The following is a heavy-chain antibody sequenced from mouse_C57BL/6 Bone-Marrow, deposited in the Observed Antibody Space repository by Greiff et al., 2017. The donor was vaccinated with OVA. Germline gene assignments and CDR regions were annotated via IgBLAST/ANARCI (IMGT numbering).Heavy chain of an antibody. V-gene: IGHV5-4*03. CDR1: GFTFSSYA. D-gene: IGHD1-3*01. Sequence: EVMLVESGGGLVKPGGSLKLSCAASGFTFSSYAMSWVRQTPEQRLEWVATISDGGSYTYYPDNVKGRFTISRDNAKNNLYLQMSHLKSEDTAMYYCASYNYAMDYWGQGTSVTVSS. CDR2: ISDGGSYT. CDR3: ASYNYAMDY. J-gene: IGHJ4*01.